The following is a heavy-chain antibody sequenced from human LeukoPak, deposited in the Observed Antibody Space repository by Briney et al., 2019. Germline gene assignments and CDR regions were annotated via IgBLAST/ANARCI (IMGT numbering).Heavy chain of an antibody. V-gene: IGHV5-51*01. J-gene: IGHJ6*02. CDR1: GYSFTGYW. CDR2: IYPGDSDT. CDR3: ARLDSSGYYYYGMDV. D-gene: IGHD3-22*01. Sequence: GESLKISCKGSGYSFTGYWIGWVRQMPGKGLEWMGIIYPGDSDTRYSPSFQGQDTISADKSISTAYLQWSSLKASDTAMYYCARLDSSGYYYYGMDVWGQGTTVTVSS.